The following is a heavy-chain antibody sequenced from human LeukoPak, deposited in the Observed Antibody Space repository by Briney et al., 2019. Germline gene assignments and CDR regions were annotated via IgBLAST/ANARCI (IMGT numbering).Heavy chain of an antibody. J-gene: IGHJ5*02. CDR1: GYTFTSYD. CDR2: MNPNSGNT. Sequence: ASVKVSCKASGYTFTSYDINWVRQATGQGLEWMGWMNPNSGNTGYAQKFQGGVTMTRNTSISTAYMELSSLRSEDTAVYYCARGDSSSWPNWFDPWGQGTLVTVSS. D-gene: IGHD6-13*01. CDR3: ARGDSSSWPNWFDP. V-gene: IGHV1-8*01.